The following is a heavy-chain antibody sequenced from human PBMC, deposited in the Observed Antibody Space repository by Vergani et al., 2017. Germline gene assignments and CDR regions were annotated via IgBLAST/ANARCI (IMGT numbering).Heavy chain of an antibody. CDR3: AKDRAAATYYFDS. CDR2: ISYDGSNK. D-gene: IGHD6-13*01. Sequence: VQLVESGGGVVQPGRSLRLSCAASVFTFSNYGIHWVRQAPGKGVEWVAGISYDGSNKYYADSVKGRFTISRDNSKNPLYLQMNSLRVEDTAVYYCAKDRAAATYYFDSWGQGTLVTVSS. J-gene: IGHJ4*02. V-gene: IGHV3-30*18. CDR1: VFTFSNYG.